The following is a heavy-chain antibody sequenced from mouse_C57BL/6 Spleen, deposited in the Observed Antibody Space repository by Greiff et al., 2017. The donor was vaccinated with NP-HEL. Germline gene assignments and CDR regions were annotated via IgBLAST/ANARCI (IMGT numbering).Heavy chain of an antibody. CDR1: GFTFSDYY. D-gene: IGHD2-1*01. CDR3: ARHEGNYEYFDV. J-gene: IGHJ1*03. Sequence: DVQLVESGGGLVQPGGSLKLSCAASGFTFSDYYMYWVRQTPEKRLEWVAYISNGGGSTYYPDTVKGRFTISRDNAKNTLYLQMSRLKSEDTAMYYCARHEGNYEYFDVWGTGTTVTVSS. V-gene: IGHV5-12*01. CDR2: ISNGGGST.